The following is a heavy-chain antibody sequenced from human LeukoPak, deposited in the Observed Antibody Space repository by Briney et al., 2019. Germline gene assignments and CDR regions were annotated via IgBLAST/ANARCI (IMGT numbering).Heavy chain of an antibody. Sequence: GGSLRLSCAASGFTFSSYVMSWVRQAPGKGLEWVSTITGSSANTYYAGSVKGRFSISRDDSKNTLYLQMNSLRAEDTAIYHCAKDHSVTTPLYFFDSWGQGALVTVSS. CDR1: GFTFSSYV. J-gene: IGHJ4*02. D-gene: IGHD4-17*01. CDR3: AKDHSVTTPLYFFDS. CDR2: ITGSSANT. V-gene: IGHV3-23*01.